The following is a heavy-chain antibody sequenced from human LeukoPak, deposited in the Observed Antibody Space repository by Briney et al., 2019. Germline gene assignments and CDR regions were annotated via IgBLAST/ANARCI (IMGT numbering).Heavy chain of an antibody. D-gene: IGHD2-2*01. J-gene: IGHJ4*02. V-gene: IGHV4-39*01. Sequence: SETLSLTCTVAGGSISSDVHYWDWIRQAPGKGLEWIGSLLYNGNTWYNPSLESRVTISVDTSKNQFSLKFSSVTAADTALYWCARHNAPRRVGFDFWGQGILVTVSS. CDR2: LLYNGNT. CDR3: ARHNAPRRVGFDF. CDR1: GGSISSDVHY.